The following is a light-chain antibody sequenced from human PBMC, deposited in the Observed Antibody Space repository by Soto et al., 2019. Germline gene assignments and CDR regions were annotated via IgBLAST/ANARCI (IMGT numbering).Light chain of an antibody. J-gene: IGKJ2*01. CDR2: TAS. Sequence: EIVMTQSPGTLSASPGERVTLSCRASQSISSKVAWYQQKPGQAPRLLIFTASLRATGVPARFSGSGSGTELTLTISILQSEDFAVYWCQQYYNWPLEYTFGQGTKLEI. V-gene: IGKV3D-15*03. CDR3: QQYYNWPLEYT. CDR1: QSISSK.